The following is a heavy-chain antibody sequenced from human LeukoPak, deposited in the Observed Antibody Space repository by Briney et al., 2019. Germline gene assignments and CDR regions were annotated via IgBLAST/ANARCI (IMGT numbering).Heavy chain of an antibody. Sequence: GGSLRLSCAASGFTFSDSAIVWVRRASGKGLEWVGHIRNKGSNHATTSAASVKGRFTISRDDAKTTAFLQMNSLNAEDTAVYYCARDHYYGIDVWGQGTTATVSS. V-gene: IGHV3-73*01. CDR3: ARDHYYGIDV. CDR2: IRNKGSNHAT. CDR1: GFTFSDSA. J-gene: IGHJ6*02.